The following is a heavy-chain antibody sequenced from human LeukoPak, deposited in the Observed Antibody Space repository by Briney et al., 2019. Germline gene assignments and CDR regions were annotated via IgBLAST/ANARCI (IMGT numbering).Heavy chain of an antibody. V-gene: IGHV4-4*07. D-gene: IGHD2-2*01. CDR1: GGSISSYY. CDR2: IYTSGST. Sequence: SETLSLTCTVSGGSISSYYWSWIRQPAGKGLEWIGRIYTSGSTNYNPSLKSRVTMSVDTSKNQFSLKLSSVTAADTAVYYCARGRYCSSTSCSGSFDYWGQGTLATVSS. J-gene: IGHJ4*02. CDR3: ARGRYCSSTSCSGSFDY.